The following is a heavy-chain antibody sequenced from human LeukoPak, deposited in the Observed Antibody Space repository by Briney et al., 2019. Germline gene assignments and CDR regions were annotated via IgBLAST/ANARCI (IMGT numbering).Heavy chain of an antibody. Sequence: SETLSLTCFVSGYAINIDYSWGWLRQSPGKGLEWIGVISPKGITYYNPSLRGRVTISEDTSKNQFSLNLRSMTATDTAVYYCAKSNGYGLVDIWGQGTMVTVSS. J-gene: IGHJ3*02. V-gene: IGHV4-38-2*01. D-gene: IGHD3-10*01. CDR2: ISPKGIT. CDR3: AKSNGYGLVDI. CDR1: GYAINIDYS.